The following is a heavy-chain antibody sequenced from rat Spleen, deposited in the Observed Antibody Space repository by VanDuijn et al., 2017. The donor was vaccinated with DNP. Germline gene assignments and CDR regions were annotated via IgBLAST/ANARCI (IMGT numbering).Heavy chain of an antibody. CDR1: GFTFNKYW. CDR2: ITTSGDST. J-gene: IGHJ1*01. Sequence: EVRLVESGGDLVQPGRSLKVSCVVSGFTFNKYWMTWIRQVPGKGLEWVASITTSGDSTYSPDSVKGRFTISRDDAKNTLSLQMNSLRSEDTATYYCARGVYYYSATYWYFDFWGPGTMVSVSS. CDR3: ARGVYYYSATYWYFDF. V-gene: IGHV5-31*01. D-gene: IGHD1-1*01.